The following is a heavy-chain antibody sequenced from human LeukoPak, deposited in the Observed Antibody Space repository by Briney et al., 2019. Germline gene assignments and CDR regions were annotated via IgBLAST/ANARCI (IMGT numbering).Heavy chain of an antibody. CDR1: GGSISSYY. V-gene: IGHV4-4*07. D-gene: IGHD6-13*01. CDR3: ARNPVSIAAAGHYYYYYYYMDV. J-gene: IGHJ6*03. CDR2: IYTSGST. Sequence: SETLSLTCTVSGGSISSYYWSWIRQPAGKGLEWIGRIYTSGSTNYNPSLKSRITMSVDTSKNQFSLKLSSVTAADTAVYYCARNPVSIAAAGHYYYYYYYMDVWGKGTTVTVSS.